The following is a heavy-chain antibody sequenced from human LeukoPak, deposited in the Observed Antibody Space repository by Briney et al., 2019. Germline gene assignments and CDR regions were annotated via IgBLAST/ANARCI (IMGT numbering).Heavy chain of an antibody. Sequence: GGSLRLSCAASGFTFSSSGMHWVRQAPGKGLEWVAVISYDGSNKYYADSVKGRSTFSRDNSKNPLYLQMNSLRAEDTAVYYCAKEYCSNSVCHSLDYWGQGTLVTVSS. J-gene: IGHJ4*02. CDR1: GFTFSSSG. D-gene: IGHD2-8*01. CDR2: ISYDGSNK. CDR3: AKEYCSNSVCHSLDY. V-gene: IGHV3-30*18.